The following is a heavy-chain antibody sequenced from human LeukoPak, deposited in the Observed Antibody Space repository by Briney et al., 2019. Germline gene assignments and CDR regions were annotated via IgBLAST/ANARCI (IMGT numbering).Heavy chain of an antibody. CDR1: GFMFDGHG. CDR3: ARLVDVHEYGYVDY. D-gene: IGHD4-17*01. Sequence: GGALRLSCVACGFMFDGHGMNGLGQVRGKGGEGVSAINWEGGGKDYADAVNGGFTISRDNAKNSLYVQMNSLRAADPALYYRARLVDVHEYGYVDYWGQGTLVTVSS. J-gene: IGHJ4*02. CDR2: INWEGGGK. V-gene: IGHV3-20*04.